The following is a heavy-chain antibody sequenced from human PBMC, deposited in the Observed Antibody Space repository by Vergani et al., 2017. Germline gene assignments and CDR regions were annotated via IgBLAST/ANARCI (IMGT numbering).Heavy chain of an antibody. V-gene: IGHV3-23*01. CDR3: AKFPPQCTYGPNYSYYYMDV. J-gene: IGHJ6*03. D-gene: IGHD3-10*01. CDR2: ISASGSST. CDR1: GITFKSYA. Sequence: EVQLLESGGGLVQPGGSLRVSCAASGITFKSYAMSWVRQAPGKGLEWVSAISASGSSTHYADSLKGRFTISRDNSKNILYLQMNSLRAEDTAVYHCAKFPPQCTYGPNYSYYYMDVWGKGTTVTVSS.